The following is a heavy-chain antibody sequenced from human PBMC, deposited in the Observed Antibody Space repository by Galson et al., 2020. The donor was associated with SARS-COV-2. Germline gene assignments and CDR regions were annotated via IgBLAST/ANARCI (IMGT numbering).Heavy chain of an antibody. CDR3: ARDLGYSSGWYTGYFDY. Sequence: ETSGTLSLTCTVSGGSISSYYWSWIRQPPGKGLEWIGYIYYSGSTNYNPSLKSRVTISVDTSKNQFSLKLSSVTAADTAVYYCARDLGYSSGWYTGYFDYWGQGTLVTVSS. CDR1: GGSISSYY. J-gene: IGHJ4*02. CDR2: IYYSGST. D-gene: IGHD6-19*01. V-gene: IGHV4-59*01.